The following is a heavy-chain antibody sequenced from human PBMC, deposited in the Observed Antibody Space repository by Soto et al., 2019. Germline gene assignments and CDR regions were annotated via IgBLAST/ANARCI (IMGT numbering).Heavy chain of an antibody. CDR2: IKTKPNSYAT. CDR3: FVRNSQTQVVDY. Sequence: EVQLVESGGGLVQPGGSLKLSCAASGFSFSGSNMHWVRQASGKGLEWIGRIKTKPNSYATEYAASVKGRFTISRDDAKNTAYLQVNSLKTEDTAVYYCFVRNSQTQVVDYWGQGTLVTVSS. CDR1: GFSFSGSN. D-gene: IGHD1-7*01. V-gene: IGHV3-73*01. J-gene: IGHJ4*02.